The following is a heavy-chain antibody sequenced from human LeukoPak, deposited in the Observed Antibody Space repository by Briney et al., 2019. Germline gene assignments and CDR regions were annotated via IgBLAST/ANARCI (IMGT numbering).Heavy chain of an antibody. Sequence: ASVKVSCKASGGTFSSYAISWVRQAPGQGLEWIGGIIPIFGTANYAQKFQGRVTITTDESTSTAYMELSSLRSEDTAVYYCARSQLRRGYSGYDPSSFDYWGQGTLVTVSS. J-gene: IGHJ4*02. CDR3: ARSQLRRGYSGYDPSSFDY. CDR1: GGTFSSYA. V-gene: IGHV1-69*05. D-gene: IGHD5-12*01. CDR2: IIPIFGTA.